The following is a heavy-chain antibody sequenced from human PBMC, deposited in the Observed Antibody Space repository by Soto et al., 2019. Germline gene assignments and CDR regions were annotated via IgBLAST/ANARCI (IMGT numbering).Heavy chain of an antibody. Sequence: ASVKVSCKASGYTFTSYAMHWVRQAPGQRLEWMGWINAGNGNTKYSQKFQGRVTITRDTSASTAYMELSSLRSEDTAVYYCARVRITMVRGVESWGQGTLVTVS. CDR2: INAGNGNT. V-gene: IGHV1-3*01. CDR1: GYTFTSYA. J-gene: IGHJ4*02. CDR3: ARVRITMVRGVES. D-gene: IGHD3-10*01.